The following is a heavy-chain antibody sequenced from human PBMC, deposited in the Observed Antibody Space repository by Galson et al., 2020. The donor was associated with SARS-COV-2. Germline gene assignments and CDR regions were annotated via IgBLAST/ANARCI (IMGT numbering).Heavy chain of an antibody. CDR2: IYYSGST. CDR1: GGSISSSSYY. D-gene: IGHD5-18*01. Sequence: SQTLSLTCTVSGGSISSSSYYWGWIRQPPGKGLEWIGSIYYSGSTYYNPSLKSRVTISVDTSKNQFSLKLSSVTAADTAVYYCARHVWQLLLPGWFDPWGQGTLGTVSS. CDR3: ARHVWQLLLPGWFDP. V-gene: IGHV4-39*01. J-gene: IGHJ5*02.